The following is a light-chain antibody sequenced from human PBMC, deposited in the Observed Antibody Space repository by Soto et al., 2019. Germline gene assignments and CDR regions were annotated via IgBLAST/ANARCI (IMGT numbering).Light chain of an antibody. J-gene: IGKJ2*01. Sequence: SQMRHSPSSLSASVGDRVTVTCRASQSISSYLNWYQQKPGKAPKLLIYAASSLQSGVPSRFSGSGSGTDFTLTISSLQPEDFATYYCQQSYTTPVYTFGQGTKVDIK. CDR3: QQSYTTPVYT. V-gene: IGKV1-39*01. CDR1: QSISSY. CDR2: AAS.